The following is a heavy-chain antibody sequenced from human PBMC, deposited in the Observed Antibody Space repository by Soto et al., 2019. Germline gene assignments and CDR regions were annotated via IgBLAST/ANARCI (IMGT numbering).Heavy chain of an antibody. CDR2: INYNSGSV. D-gene: IGHD6-13*01. J-gene: IGHJ4*02. CDR3: AKDISLRGWVYLVVEY. Sequence: EVQLVESGGGWVQPGRSLRLSCAASGFTFDVYAMHWVRQAPGKGLVLVSGINYNSGSVGYADSVKGRFTISRDNAKNSLHLQMNNLRAEDTAVYYCAKDISLRGWVYLVVEYWGQGTLVTVSP. CDR1: GFTFDVYA. V-gene: IGHV3-9*01.